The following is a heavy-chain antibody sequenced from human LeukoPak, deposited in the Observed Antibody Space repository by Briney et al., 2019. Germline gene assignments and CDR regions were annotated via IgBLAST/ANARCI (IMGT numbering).Heavy chain of an antibody. CDR2: INPDGSEK. V-gene: IGHV3-7*04. CDR1: GFSFSSNW. J-gene: IGHJ4*02. CDR3: AKDISYSDY. Sequence: GGSLRLSCAASGFSFSSNWMTWVRQAPGKGLEWVGNINPDGSEKFYVDSVRGRFTISRDNARSSVYLQMTSLRADDTAVYYCAKDISYSDYWGQGTLVTVSS.